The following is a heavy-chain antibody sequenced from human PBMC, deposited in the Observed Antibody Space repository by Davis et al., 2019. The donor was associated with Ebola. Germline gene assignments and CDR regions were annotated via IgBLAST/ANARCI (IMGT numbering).Heavy chain of an antibody. Sequence: GGSLRLSCAASGFTFSSYAMHWVRQAPGKGLEWVSAISGSGGSTYYADSVKGRFTISRDNSKNTLYLQMNSLRAEDTAVYYCAKLATVTTRARGSFDYWGQGTLVTVSS. CDR1: GFTFSSYA. CDR3: AKLATVTTRARGSFDY. J-gene: IGHJ4*02. V-gene: IGHV3-23*01. CDR2: ISGSGGST. D-gene: IGHD4-17*01.